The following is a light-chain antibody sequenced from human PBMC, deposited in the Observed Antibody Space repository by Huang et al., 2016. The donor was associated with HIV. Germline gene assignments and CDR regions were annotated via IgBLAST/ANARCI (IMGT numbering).Light chain of an antibody. J-gene: IGKJ4*01. V-gene: IGKV3-15*01. CDR3: QQYIHWPPALT. Sequence: EIVMTQSPGTLSVSPGERATLTCRANQSVAGNLAWYQQKPGQAPRLLIYGASTRATGVPARFSGAGSGTEFTLTISSLQSEDCGVYYCQQYIHWPPALTFGGGTKVEIK. CDR2: GAS. CDR1: QSVAGN.